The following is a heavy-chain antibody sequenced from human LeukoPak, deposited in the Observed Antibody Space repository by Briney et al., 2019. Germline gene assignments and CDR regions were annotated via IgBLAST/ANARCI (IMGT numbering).Heavy chain of an antibody. CDR1: GGSISSYY. J-gene: IGHJ6*02. D-gene: IGHD3-10*01. CDR3: ARGGDMVRGRMDV. V-gene: IGHV4-59*01. Sequence: SETLSLTCTVSGGSISSYYWSWIRQPPGKGLEWIGYIYYSGSTNYNPSLKSRVTISVDTSKNQFSLKLSSVTAADTAVYYCARGGDMVRGRMDVWGQGTAVTVSS. CDR2: IYYSGST.